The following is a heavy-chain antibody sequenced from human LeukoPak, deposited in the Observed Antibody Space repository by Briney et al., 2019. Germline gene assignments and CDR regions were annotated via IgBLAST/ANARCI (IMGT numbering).Heavy chain of an antibody. CDR3: ARGGGDHAFGI. D-gene: IGHD3-16*01. CDR2: INSDGSNT. Sequence: GGSLRLSCAAAGFTFSSYWMHWVRQAPGKGLVWVSRINSDGSNTIYADSVKGRFTVSRDNAKSTLYLQLSSLRAEDTAVYYCARGGGDHAFGIWGQGTMVTVSS. CDR1: GFTFSSYW. V-gene: IGHV3-74*01. J-gene: IGHJ3*02.